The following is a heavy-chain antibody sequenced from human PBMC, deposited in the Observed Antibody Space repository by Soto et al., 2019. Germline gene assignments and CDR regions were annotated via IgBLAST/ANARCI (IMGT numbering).Heavy chain of an antibody. V-gene: IGHV4-31*03. D-gene: IGHD6-13*01. CDR2: MYYSGST. Sequence: QVQLRESGPGLVKPSQTLSLTCTVSGGSINSGGYYWNWIRQHPGKGLEWIGYMYYSGSTYYNPFLRSRVIISVDSSENHLSLKLSPVTAAGTAVHFCARGYRQSGYSSSWVFDYWGQGTLVNVSS. CDR3: ARGYRQSGYSSSWVFDY. J-gene: IGHJ4*02. CDR1: GGSINSGGYY.